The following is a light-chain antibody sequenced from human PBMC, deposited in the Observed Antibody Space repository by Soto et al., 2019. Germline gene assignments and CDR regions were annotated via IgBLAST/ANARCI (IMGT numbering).Light chain of an antibody. Sequence: IVMTQSPATLSVSPGDRVTLSCRSSQPVNNNLAWYQHKPGQAPRLLIYGASTRATGISARFSGGGSGTEFTLTISSLQSEDSATYYCLQDINYPWTFGQGTKVEIK. V-gene: IGKV3-15*01. J-gene: IGKJ1*01. CDR1: QPVNNN. CDR3: LQDINYPWT. CDR2: GAS.